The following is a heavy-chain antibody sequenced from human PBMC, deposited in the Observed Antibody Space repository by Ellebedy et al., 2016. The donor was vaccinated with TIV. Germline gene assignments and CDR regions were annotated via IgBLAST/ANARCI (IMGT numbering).Heavy chain of an antibody. V-gene: IGHV1-69*01. CDR3: ARSMVRGHYYGMDV. J-gene: IGHJ6*02. CDR1: GFTFSSYA. Sequence: KISXAASGFTFSSYAISWVRQAPGQGLEWMGGIIPIFGTANYAQKFQGRVTITADESTSTAYMELSSLRSEDTAVYYCARSMVRGHYYGMDVWGQGTTVTVPS. CDR2: IIPIFGTA. D-gene: IGHD3-10*01.